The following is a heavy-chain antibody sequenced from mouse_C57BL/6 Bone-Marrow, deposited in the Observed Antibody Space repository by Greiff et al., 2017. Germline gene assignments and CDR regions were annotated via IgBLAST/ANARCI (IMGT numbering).Heavy chain of an antibody. CDR2: ISSGGSYT. CDR3: ARHEGLRRFAY. CDR1: GFTFSSSG. D-gene: IGHD2-4*01. V-gene: IGHV5-6*01. Sequence: EVQGVESGGDLVKPGGSLKLSCAASGFTFSSSGMSWVSQTPDKRLEWVATISSGGSYTYYTDSVKGRFTLSRDNAKNTLYLQMSSLKSEDTAMYYCARHEGLRRFAYWGQGTLVTVSA. J-gene: IGHJ3*01.